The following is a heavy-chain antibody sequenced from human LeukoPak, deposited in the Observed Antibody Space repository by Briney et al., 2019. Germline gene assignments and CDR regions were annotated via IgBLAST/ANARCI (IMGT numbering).Heavy chain of an antibody. V-gene: IGHV3-9*01. CDR3: ARDGRISSNYYYMDV. Sequence: PGGSLRLSCAASGFTFNDYAMHWVRQAPGKGLEWVSGISWNGGGIGYADSVKGRFTLSRDNSKNTLSLQMNSLRAEDTALYYCARDGRISSNYYYMDVWGKGTPVTVSS. D-gene: IGHD2-2*01. CDR1: GFTFNDYA. CDR2: ISWNGGGI. J-gene: IGHJ6*03.